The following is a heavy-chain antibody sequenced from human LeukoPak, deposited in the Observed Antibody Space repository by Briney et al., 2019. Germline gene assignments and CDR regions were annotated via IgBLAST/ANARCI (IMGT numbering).Heavy chain of an antibody. CDR2: IIPIFGTA. V-gene: IGHV1-69*13. CDR3: ARELMVRGVIYWFDP. D-gene: IGHD3-10*01. J-gene: IGHJ5*02. CDR1: GGTFSSYA. Sequence: GASVKVSCKASGGTFSSYAISWVRQAPGQGLEWMGGIIPIFGTANYAQKFQGRVTITADESTSTAYMELSSLRSEDTAVYYCARELMVRGVIYWFDPWGQGTLVTVSS.